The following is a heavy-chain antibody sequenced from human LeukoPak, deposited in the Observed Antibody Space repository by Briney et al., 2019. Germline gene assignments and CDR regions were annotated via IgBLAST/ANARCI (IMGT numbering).Heavy chain of an antibody. Sequence: GGSLRLSCAASGFTFSSYWMSWVRQAPGKGLGWVANIKQDGSEKYYVDSVKGRFTISRDNAKNSLYLQMNSLRAEDTAVYYCARDKRWLRDYYCYYGMDVWGKGTTVTVSS. CDR2: IKQDGSEK. V-gene: IGHV3-7*03. J-gene: IGHJ6*04. CDR3: ARDKRWLRDYYCYYGMDV. CDR1: GFTFSSYW. D-gene: IGHD5-24*01.